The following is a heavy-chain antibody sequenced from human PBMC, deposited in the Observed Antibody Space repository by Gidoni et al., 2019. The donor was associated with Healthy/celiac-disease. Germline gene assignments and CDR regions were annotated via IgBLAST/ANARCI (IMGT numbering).Heavy chain of an antibody. J-gene: IGHJ3*02. CDR2: IWYDGSNK. Sequence: QVQLVASGGGVVQPGRSLRLSCAASGFTFSSYGMHWVRQAPGKGLEWVAVIWYDGSNKYYADSVKGRFTISRDNSKNTLYLQMNSLRAEDTAVYYCAREVGYSYGSRGAFDIWGQGTMVTVSS. D-gene: IGHD5-18*01. CDR1: GFTFSSYG. V-gene: IGHV3-33*01. CDR3: AREVGYSYGSRGAFDI.